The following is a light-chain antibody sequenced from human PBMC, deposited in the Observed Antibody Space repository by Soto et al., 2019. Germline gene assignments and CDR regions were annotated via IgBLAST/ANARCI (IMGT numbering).Light chain of an antibody. V-gene: IGKV3-11*01. CDR1: QNIDIS. CDR3: HHRTNWPLT. CDR2: DAS. Sequence: ELVLTQSPATLSLSPGERATLSCRASQNIDISLAWYQQKPGQAPRLFIYDASNRPPGIPARFSGSGSGTDFTLTISSLEPEDSAVYYCHHRTNWPLTFGGGTKVEIK. J-gene: IGKJ4*01.